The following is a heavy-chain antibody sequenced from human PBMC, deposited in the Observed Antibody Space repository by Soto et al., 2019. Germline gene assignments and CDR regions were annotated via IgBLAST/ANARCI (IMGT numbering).Heavy chain of an antibody. CDR2: IKSKTDGGTT. D-gene: IGHD3-10*01. CDR3: TTDRFASQLDNWFDP. J-gene: IGHJ5*02. Sequence: PGGSLRLSCAASGFTFSNAWKIWVRQAPGKGLEWVGRIKSKTDGGTTDYAAPVKGRFTISRDDSKNTLYLQMNSLKTEDTAVYYCTTDRFASQLDNWFDPWGQGTLVTVSS. V-gene: IGHV3-15*07. CDR1: GFTFSNAW.